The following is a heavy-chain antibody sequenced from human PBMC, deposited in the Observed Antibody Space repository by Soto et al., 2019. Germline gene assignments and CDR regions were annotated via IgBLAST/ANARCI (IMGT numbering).Heavy chain of an antibody. Sequence: QVQLVQSGAEVKKPGASVKVSCKASGYTFTSYDINWVRQATGQGLEWMGWINPNSGNTGYAQKFQGRVTMTRNTSISTAYMELRSLRSEDTAVYYCARGINYYDSGDDASDICGQGTMVTVSS. J-gene: IGHJ3*02. CDR3: ARGINYYDSGDDASDI. D-gene: IGHD3-10*01. V-gene: IGHV1-8*01. CDR1: GYTFTSYD. CDR2: INPNSGNT.